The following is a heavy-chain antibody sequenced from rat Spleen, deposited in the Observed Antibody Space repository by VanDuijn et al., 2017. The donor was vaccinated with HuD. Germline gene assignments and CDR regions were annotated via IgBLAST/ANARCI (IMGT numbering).Heavy chain of an antibody. CDR3: ARPHNYRYVMDV. D-gene: IGHD1-10*01. Sequence: EVQLVETGGGLVQPGRSLKLSCVASGFTFSNYGMAWVRQAPTKGLEWVASISYEGTTNYYGDSVKGRFTISRDNAKSTLYLQMNSLRSEDTATYYCARPHNYRYVMDVWGQGASVTVSS. CDR2: ISYEGTTN. V-gene: IGHV5-29*01. J-gene: IGHJ4*01. CDR1: GFTFSNYG.